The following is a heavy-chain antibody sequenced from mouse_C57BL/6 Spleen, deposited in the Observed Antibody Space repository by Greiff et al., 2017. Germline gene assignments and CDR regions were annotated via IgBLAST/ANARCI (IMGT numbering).Heavy chain of an antibody. V-gene: IGHV3-6*01. D-gene: IGHD2-4*01. CDR3: ARDYYDYDEGAMDY. Sequence: EVQLQQSGPGLVKPSQSLSLTCSVTGYSITSGYYWNWIRQFPGNKLEWMGYISYDGSNNYNPSLKNRISITRDTSKNQFFLKLNSVTTEDTATYYCARDYYDYDEGAMDYWGQGTSVTVSS. CDR1: GYSITSGYY. J-gene: IGHJ4*01. CDR2: ISYDGSN.